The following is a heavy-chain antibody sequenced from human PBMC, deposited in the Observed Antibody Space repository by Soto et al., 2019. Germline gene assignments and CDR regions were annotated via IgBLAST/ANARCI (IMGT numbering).Heavy chain of an antibody. D-gene: IGHD3-3*02. J-gene: IGHJ5*02. CDR2: ISWNSGSI. Sequence: GGSLRLSCAASGFTFDDYAMHWVRQAPGKGLEWVSGISWNSGSIGYADSVKGRFTISRDNAKNSLYLQMNSLRAEDTALYYCAKDRGRAVISNWFDPWGQGTLVTVSS. CDR1: GFTFDDYA. CDR3: AKDRGRAVISNWFDP. V-gene: IGHV3-9*01.